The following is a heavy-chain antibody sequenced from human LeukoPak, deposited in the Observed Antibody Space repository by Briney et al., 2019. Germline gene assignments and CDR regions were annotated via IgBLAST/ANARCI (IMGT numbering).Heavy chain of an antibody. CDR3: ASTYYYDSSGYYLDAFDI. J-gene: IGHJ3*02. CDR1: GYTFTSYD. D-gene: IGHD3-22*01. CDR2: MNPNSGNA. Sequence: GASVKVSCKASGYTFTSYDINWVRQATAQGLEWMGWMNPNSGNAGYAQKFQGRVTMTRNTSISTDYMELSSLRSEDTAVYYCASTYYYDSSGYYLDAFDIWGQGTMVTVSS. V-gene: IGHV1-8*01.